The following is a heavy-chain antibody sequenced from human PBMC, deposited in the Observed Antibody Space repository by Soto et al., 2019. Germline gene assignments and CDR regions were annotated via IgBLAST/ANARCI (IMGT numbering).Heavy chain of an antibody. D-gene: IGHD4-17*01. V-gene: IGHV4-59*01. CDR1: GCSISSYY. CDR3: ASYGDYVFGPFDY. Sequence: PSETLSLTCTFSGCSISSYYWSWIRQPPGKGLEWIGYIYYSGSTNYNPSLKSRVTISVDTSKNQFSLKLSSVTAADTAVYYCASYGDYVFGPFDYWGQGTLVTVSS. CDR2: IYYSGST. J-gene: IGHJ4*02.